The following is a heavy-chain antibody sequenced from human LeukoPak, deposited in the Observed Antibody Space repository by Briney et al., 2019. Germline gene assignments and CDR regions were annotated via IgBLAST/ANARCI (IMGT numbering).Heavy chain of an antibody. V-gene: IGHV3-23*01. CDR2: ISGSGGST. D-gene: IGHD3-10*01. CDR1: GFTFSSYA. Sequence: PGGSLRLSCAASGFTFSSYAMSWVRQAPGEGLEWVSAISGSGGSTYYADSVKGRFTISRDNSKNTLYLQMNSLRAEDTAVYYCAKDWAPNPKVRGYKPTAVFDYWGQGTLVTVSS. CDR3: AKDWAPNPKVRGYKPTAVFDY. J-gene: IGHJ4*02.